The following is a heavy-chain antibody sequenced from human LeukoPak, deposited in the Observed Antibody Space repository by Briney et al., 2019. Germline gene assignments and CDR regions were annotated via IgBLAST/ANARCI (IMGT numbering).Heavy chain of an antibody. D-gene: IGHD2-15*01. V-gene: IGHV3-48*03. CDR3: ARGRSWRLNDY. CDR2: ISSSGSTI. CDR1: GFTFSSYE. J-gene: IGHJ4*02. Sequence: GGSLRLSCAASGFTFSSYEMNWVRQAPGKGLEWVSYISSSGSTIYYADSVKGRFTISRDNAKNSLYLQMNSLRAEDTAVYYCARGRSWRLNDYWGQGTLATVSS.